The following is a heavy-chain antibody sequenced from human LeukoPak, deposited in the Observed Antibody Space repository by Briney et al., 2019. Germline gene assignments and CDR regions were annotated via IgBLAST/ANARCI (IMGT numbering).Heavy chain of an antibody. J-gene: IGHJ6*03. CDR3: ARPMTYYYYMDV. D-gene: IGHD3-22*01. CDR1: GFTFSSYA. Sequence: GGSLRLSCAASGFTFSSYAMSWVRQAPGKGLEWVSAISGSGDSTYYADSVKGRFTISRDNSKNTLYLQMNSLRAEDTAVYYCARPMTYYYYMDVWGKGTTVTVSS. CDR2: ISGSGDST. V-gene: IGHV3-23*01.